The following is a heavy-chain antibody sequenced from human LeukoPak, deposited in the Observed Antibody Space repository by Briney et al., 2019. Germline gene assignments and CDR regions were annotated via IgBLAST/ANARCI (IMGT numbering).Heavy chain of an antibody. V-gene: IGHV4-59*01. D-gene: IGHD6-19*01. CDR1: GGSMNDYY. CDR3: ARARGAVAIDY. CDR2: MYYSGST. J-gene: IGHJ4*02. Sequence: SETLSLTCTVSGGSMNDYYWTWIRQPPGRGLEWIGYMYYSGSTKYNPSLKSRLTISLDRSRNQFSLKMTSVNTADTAMYYCARARGAVAIDYWGQGTLVTVSS.